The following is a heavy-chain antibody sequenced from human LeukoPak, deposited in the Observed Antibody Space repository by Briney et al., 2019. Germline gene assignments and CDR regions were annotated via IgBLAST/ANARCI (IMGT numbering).Heavy chain of an antibody. V-gene: IGHV3-11*01. CDR2: ISSSGSTM. CDR1: GFTFGDYY. J-gene: IGHJ3*02. Sequence: GGSLRLSCAASGFTFGDYYMGWIRQAPGKGLEWVSYISSSGSTMLYPDSVKGRFTISRDNAKKSLYLQLNSLRAGDTAVYYCARALHDAFDIWGQGTMDSVSS. CDR3: ARALHDAFDI.